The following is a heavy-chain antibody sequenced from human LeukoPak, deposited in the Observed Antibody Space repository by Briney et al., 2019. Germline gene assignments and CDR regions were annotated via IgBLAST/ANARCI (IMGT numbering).Heavy chain of an antibody. V-gene: IGHV3-7*01. J-gene: IGHJ6*03. CDR3: ARVYGDYAYYYYYMDV. Sequence: GGSLRLSCAASGFTFSSYWMSWVRQAPGKGLEWVANIKQDGSEKYYVDSVKGRFTISRDNAKNSLYLQMNSLRAEDTAVYYCARVYGDYAYYYYYMDVWGKGTTVTVSS. CDR2: IKQDGSEK. CDR1: GFTFSSYW. D-gene: IGHD4-17*01.